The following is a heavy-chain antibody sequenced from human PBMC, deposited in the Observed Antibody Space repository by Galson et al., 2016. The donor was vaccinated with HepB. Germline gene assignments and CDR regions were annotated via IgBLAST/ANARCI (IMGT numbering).Heavy chain of an antibody. CDR2: ISGNNGNT. Sequence: SVKVSCKASGYSLRDFGIGWVRQAPGQGLEWMGWISGNNGNTNYAQKFLGRDTMTRDTSTDTAYLDLKSLTFDDTAIYYCSRGSRCTGGRCFSPAFDYWGQGTLVLVTS. J-gene: IGHJ4*02. D-gene: IGHD2-8*02. V-gene: IGHV1-18*01. CDR3: SRGSRCTGGRCFSPAFDY. CDR1: GYSLRDFG.